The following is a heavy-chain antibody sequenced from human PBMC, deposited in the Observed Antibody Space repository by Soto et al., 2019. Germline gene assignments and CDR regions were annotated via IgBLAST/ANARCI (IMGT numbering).Heavy chain of an antibody. Sequence: EVQMLESGGGLVQPGGSLRLSCAASGFIFSDYAMSWVRQAPGKGLEWVAGMGGANGDTCYTESVRGRFAISRDNSKSTLFLQLSSLRAEDTAVYFCAKDGVDHNSVWDPFDIWGQGTLVTVSS. V-gene: IGHV3-23*01. J-gene: IGHJ3*02. CDR2: MGGANGDT. CDR1: GFIFSDYA. D-gene: IGHD2-15*01. CDR3: AKDGVDHNSVWDPFDI.